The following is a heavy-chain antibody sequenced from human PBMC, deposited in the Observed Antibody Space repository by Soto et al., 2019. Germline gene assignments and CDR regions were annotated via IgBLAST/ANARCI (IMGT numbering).Heavy chain of an antibody. V-gene: IGHV3-33*01. D-gene: IGHD5-18*01. J-gene: IGHJ4*02. Sequence: GGSLRLSCAASGFTFSSYGMHWVRQAPGKGLEWVAVIWYDGSNKYYADSVKGRFTITRDNSKNTLYLQMNSLRAEDTAVYYCARDSDVDTAMGGLGYWGQGTLVTVS. CDR1: GFTFSSYG. CDR2: IWYDGSNK. CDR3: ARDSDVDTAMGGLGY.